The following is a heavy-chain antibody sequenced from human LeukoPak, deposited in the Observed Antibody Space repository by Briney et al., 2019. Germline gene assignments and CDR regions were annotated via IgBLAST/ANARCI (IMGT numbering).Heavy chain of an antibody. CDR2: IYHSGST. J-gene: IGHJ4*02. CDR1: GGSISSSNW. D-gene: IGHD1-26*01. Sequence: KTSETLSLTCAVSGGSISSSNWWSWVRQPPGKGLEWIGEIYHSGSTNYNPSLKSRVTISVDKSKNQFSLKLSSVTAADTAVYYCARDLVGARSTTDWGQGTLVTVSS. V-gene: IGHV4-4*02. CDR3: ARDLVGARSTTD.